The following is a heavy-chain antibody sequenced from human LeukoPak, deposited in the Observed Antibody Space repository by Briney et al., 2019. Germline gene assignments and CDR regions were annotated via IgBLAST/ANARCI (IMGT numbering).Heavy chain of an antibody. CDR2: IYYSGST. V-gene: IGHV4-59*12. J-gene: IGHJ4*02. Sequence: PSETLSLTCTVSGGSISSYYWSWTRQPPGKGLEWIGYIYYSGSTNYNPSLKSRVTISVDTSKYQFSLKLSSVTAADTAVYYCAREGYSYGFDYWGQGTLVTVSS. CDR3: AREGYSYGFDY. D-gene: IGHD5-18*01. CDR1: GGSISSYY.